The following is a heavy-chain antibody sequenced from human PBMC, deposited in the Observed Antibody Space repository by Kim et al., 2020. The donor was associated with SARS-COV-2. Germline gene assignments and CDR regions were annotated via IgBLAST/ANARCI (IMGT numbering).Heavy chain of an antibody. CDR1: NGSVSNHY. CDR3: ARGPQWYYYGSGSYYSFD. Sequence: SETLSLTCSVSNGSVSNHYWSWIRQSPGKGLEWIGSVYYTGTTNYRPSLKSRVNISVDTSANHFSLRLISVTPTDTAVYYCARGPQWYYYGSGSYYSFD. V-gene: IGHV4-59*02. CDR2: VYYTGTT. J-gene: IGHJ4*01. D-gene: IGHD3-10*01.